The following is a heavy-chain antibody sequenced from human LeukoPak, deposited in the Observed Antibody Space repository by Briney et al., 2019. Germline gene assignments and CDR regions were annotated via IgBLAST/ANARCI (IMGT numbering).Heavy chain of an antibody. V-gene: IGHV4-34*01. D-gene: IGHD3-9*01. J-gene: IGHJ4*02. CDR2: INHSGST. CDR3: ARERPSYYDILTGYYPRSLPYYFDY. CDR1: GGSFSGYY. Sequence: KPSETLSLTCAVYGGSFSGYYWSWIRQPPGKGLEWIGEINHSGSTNYNPSLKSRVTISVDTSKNQFSLKLSSVTAADTAVYYCARERPSYYDILTGYYPRSLPYYFDYWGQGTLVTVSS.